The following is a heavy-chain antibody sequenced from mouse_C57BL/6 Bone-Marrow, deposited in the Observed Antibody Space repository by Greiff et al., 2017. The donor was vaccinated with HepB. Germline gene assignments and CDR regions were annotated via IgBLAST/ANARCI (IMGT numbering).Heavy chain of an antibody. J-gene: IGHJ1*03. Sequence: VQLQQSGAELVRPGASVTLSCKASGYTFTDYEMHWVKQTPVHGLEWIGAIDPETGGTAYNQKFKGKAILTADKSTSTAYMELRSLTSEDSAVYCCTRRWLGRDWYFDVWGTGTTATVSS. CDR2: IDPETGGT. V-gene: IGHV1-15*01. CDR1: GYTFTDYE. CDR3: TRRWLGRDWYFDV. D-gene: IGHD2-2*01.